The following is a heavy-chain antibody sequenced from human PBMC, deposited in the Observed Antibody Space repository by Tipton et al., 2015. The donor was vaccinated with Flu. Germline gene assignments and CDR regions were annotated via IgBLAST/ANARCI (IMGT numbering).Heavy chain of an antibody. CDR1: GFTFGCDI. J-gene: IGHJ6*02. V-gene: IGHV3-21*01. CDR2: ISSSSEYI. D-gene: IGHD2-15*01. CDR3: ARDGGYCRGGNCFPFGMDV. Sequence: SLRLSCAASGFTFGCDIVNWVRQAPGKGLEWVSSISSSSEYIYYADSGRGRFTISRDNAKYSLYLQMNSLSAEDTAVYYCARDGGYCRGGNCFPFGMDVWGQGTALTVTS.